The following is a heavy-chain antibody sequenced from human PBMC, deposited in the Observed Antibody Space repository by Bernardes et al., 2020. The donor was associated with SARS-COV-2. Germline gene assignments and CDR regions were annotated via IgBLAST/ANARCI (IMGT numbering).Heavy chain of an antibody. J-gene: IGHJ4*02. D-gene: IGHD1-26*01. Sequence: GGSLRLSCAAFGFTFSSYGMHWVRQAPGKGLEWVAVIWYDGSNKYYADSVKGRFTISRDNSKNTLYLQMNSLRAEDTAVYYCARDPYIVGATTGSYFDYWGQGTLVTVSS. CDR3: ARDPYIVGATTGSYFDY. CDR1: GFTFSSYG. CDR2: IWYDGSNK. V-gene: IGHV3-33*01.